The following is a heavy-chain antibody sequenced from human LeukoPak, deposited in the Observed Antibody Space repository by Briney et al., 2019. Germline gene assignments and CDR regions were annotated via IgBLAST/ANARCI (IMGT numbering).Heavy chain of an antibody. Sequence: SETLSLTCTVSGGSISSSSYYWGWIRQPPGKGLEWIGSIYYSGSTYYNPSLKSRVTISVDTSKNQFSLKLSSVTAADRAVYYWAREQAARGEMEFDCWGQGTLVTVSS. CDR2: IYYSGST. CDR3: AREQAARGEMEFDC. CDR1: GGSISSSSYY. J-gene: IGHJ5*01. V-gene: IGHV4-39*07. D-gene: IGHD5-24*01.